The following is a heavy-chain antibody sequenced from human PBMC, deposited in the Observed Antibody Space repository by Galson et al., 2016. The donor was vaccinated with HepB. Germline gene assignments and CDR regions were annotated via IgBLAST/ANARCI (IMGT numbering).Heavy chain of an antibody. V-gene: IGHV3-23*01. CDR1: GFSVYV. J-gene: IGHJ6*02. CDR3: AKDLHYEIARSSSDFWRGLARRQGAGDSDVDV. D-gene: IGHD3-3*01. CDR2: FSGYDSSA. Sequence: SLRLSCAASGFSVYVMSWVRQAPGKGLEWVATFSGYDSSAFYADSVKGRFTIARDSSKKTLFLQMNSLRVDDTARYFCAKDLHYEIARSSSDFWRGLARRQGAGDSDVDVWGQGTTVIVSS.